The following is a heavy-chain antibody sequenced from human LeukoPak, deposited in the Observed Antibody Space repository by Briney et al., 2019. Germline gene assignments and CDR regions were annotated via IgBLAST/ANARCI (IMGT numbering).Heavy chain of an antibody. J-gene: IGHJ5*02. V-gene: IGHV3-74*01. CDR1: GFTFSTYL. CDR3: ASLGTLVP. D-gene: IGHD3-9*01. CDR2: INTDGSIT. Sequence: PGGSPRLSCAASGFTFSTYLMHWVRQAQGKGLVWVSRINTDGSITTYADSVKGRFTISRDNAKNTLYHQMNSLRDEDTAVYYCASLGTLVPWGQGTLVTVSS.